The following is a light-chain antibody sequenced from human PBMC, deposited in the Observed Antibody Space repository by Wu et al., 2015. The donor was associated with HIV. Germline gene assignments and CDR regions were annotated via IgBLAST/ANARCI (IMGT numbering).Light chain of an antibody. J-gene: IGKJ4*01. V-gene: IGKV3-15*01. CDR1: QGISNN. Sequence: ILMTQSPATLSLSPGERVTLSCRASQGISNNLAWYHQIPGQSPRLLVYAAFTRATGTPARFSGSGSGTEFTLTISSLQPEDVGIYYCQQYRDRRLSFGGGTRVEIK. CDR3: QQYRDRRLS. CDR2: AAF.